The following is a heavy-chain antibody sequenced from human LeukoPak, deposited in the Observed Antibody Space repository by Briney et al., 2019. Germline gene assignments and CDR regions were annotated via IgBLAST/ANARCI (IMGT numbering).Heavy chain of an antibody. CDR2: IWYDGSNK. CDR1: GFSFNSYV. Sequence: GGSLRLSCAASGFSFNSYVMHWVRQAPGKGLEWGAVIWYDGSNKYYADYVKGRLTISRDNSKNTLYLQMNSLRAEDTAVYYCASHSGSNGYYNLGYWGQGTLVTVSS. V-gene: IGHV3-33*01. CDR3: ASHSGSNGYYNLGY. D-gene: IGHD3-22*01. J-gene: IGHJ4*02.